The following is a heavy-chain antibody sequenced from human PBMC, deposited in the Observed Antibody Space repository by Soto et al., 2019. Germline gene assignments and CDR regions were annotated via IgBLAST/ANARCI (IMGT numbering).Heavy chain of an antibody. V-gene: IGHV1-3*01. D-gene: IGHD6-13*01. CDR3: ASEAIAAAAVYGMDV. Sequence: ASVKVSCKASGYTFTRYAMHWVRQAPGQRLEWMGWINAGNGNTKYSQKFQGRVTVTRDTSASTAYMELSSLRSEDTAVYYCASEAIAAAAVYGMDVWGQGTTVTVSS. CDR2: INAGNGNT. CDR1: GYTFTRYA. J-gene: IGHJ6*02.